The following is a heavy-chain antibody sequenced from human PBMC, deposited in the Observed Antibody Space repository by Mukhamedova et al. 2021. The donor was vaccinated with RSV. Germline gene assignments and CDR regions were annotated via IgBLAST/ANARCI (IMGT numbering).Heavy chain of an antibody. V-gene: IGHV3-21*01. CDR3: VSSRVDDVDY. D-gene: IGHD3-3*01. Sequence: GKGLEWVSAISSSGSNIYYADSVKGRFTISRDNAKKSLYLQMNSLTAEDTAVYYCVSSRVDDVDYWGQGTLVTVSS. J-gene: IGHJ4*02. CDR2: ISSSGSNI.